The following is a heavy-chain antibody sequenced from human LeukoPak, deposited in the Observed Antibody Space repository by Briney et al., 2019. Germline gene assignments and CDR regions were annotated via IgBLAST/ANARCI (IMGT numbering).Heavy chain of an antibody. CDR1: GFTFSSYS. D-gene: IGHD6-19*01. V-gene: IGHV3-48*01. Sequence: GGSLRLSCAASGFTFSSYSMNWVRQAPGKGLEWVSYISSSSSTIYYADSVKGRFTISRDNAKNSLYLQMNSLRAEDTAVYYCARSLQWLAPDYWGQGTLVTVSS. CDR3: ARSLQWLAPDY. CDR2: ISSSSSTI. J-gene: IGHJ4*02.